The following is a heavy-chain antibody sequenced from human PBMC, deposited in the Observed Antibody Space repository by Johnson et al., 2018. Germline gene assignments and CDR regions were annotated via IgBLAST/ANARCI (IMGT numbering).Heavy chain of an antibody. V-gene: IGHV3-33*01. J-gene: IGHJ3*02. CDR2: IWHDGSKQ. CDR3: ARVYEGAFDI. Sequence: VQLVESGGGVVQXGRSLRLSCAASGFTFSSYGMHWVRQAPGKGLEWVAVIWHDGSKQYYAYSVKGRFIISKDDSKNTLYLNMNSLIAEDTAVYYCARVYEGAFDIWGQGTMVTVSS. D-gene: IGHD3-16*01. CDR1: GFTFSSYG.